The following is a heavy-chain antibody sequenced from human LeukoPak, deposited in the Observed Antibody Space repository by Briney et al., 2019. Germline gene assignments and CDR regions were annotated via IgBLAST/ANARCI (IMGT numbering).Heavy chain of an antibody. V-gene: IGHV3-48*01. CDR3: ARDARSVLMYYFDY. CDR1: GFTFSSYS. Sequence: PGGSLRLSCAASGFTFSSYSMNWVRQAPGKGLEWVSYISSSSSTTYYADSVKGRFTISRDNAKNSLYLQMNSLRAEDTAVYYCARDARSVLMYYFDYWGQGTLVTVSS. J-gene: IGHJ4*02. CDR2: ISSSSSTT. D-gene: IGHD2-8*01.